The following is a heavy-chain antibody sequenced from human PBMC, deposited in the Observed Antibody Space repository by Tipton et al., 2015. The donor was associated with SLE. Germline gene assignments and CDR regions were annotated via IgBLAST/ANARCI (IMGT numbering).Heavy chain of an antibody. CDR1: GGSIGSGDYY. CDR3: ARDLGQLGVPPHYYYGMDV. CDR2: ISSTGST. D-gene: IGHD1-26*01. V-gene: IGHV4-61*09. J-gene: IGHJ6*02. Sequence: TLSLTCTVSGGSIGSGDYYWTWIRPPAGKGLEWIGHISSTGSTSYNSSLRSRVTISSDTSKNQFSLRLTYVTAADTAVYYCARDLGQLGVPPHYYYGMDVWGQGTTVTVSS.